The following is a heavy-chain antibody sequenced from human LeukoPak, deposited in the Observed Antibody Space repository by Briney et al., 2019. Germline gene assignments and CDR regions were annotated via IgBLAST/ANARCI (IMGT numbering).Heavy chain of an antibody. CDR1: GYSVTCYG. J-gene: IGHJ3*02. CDR3: ARGLQENLAWLTAFSAFDI. Sequence: ASVNLSCKTSGYSVTCYGISWVRQPPAPGLEWMGWISAYHGNTNYAQKVQGRVTMTTDTSTSTAYMELRSLRSDDTAVYYCARGLQENLAWLTAFSAFDIWGQGTMVTVSS. D-gene: IGHD6-19*01. V-gene: IGHV1-18*01. CDR2: ISAYHGNT.